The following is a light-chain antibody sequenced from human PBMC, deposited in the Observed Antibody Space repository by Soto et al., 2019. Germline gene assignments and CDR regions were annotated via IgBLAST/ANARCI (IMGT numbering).Light chain of an antibody. V-gene: IGKV1D-12*01. Sequence: DLPMTQSPSSVSASVGDRVTITCRASQGVSTWLAWYQQKPGKAPNLLVYTASSLQSGVPSRFSGSGSGTDFTLTISIRQPEEFATYYCQQTTTFPLTFGGGTKVQI. CDR2: TAS. CDR1: QGVSTW. J-gene: IGKJ4*01. CDR3: QQTTTFPLT.